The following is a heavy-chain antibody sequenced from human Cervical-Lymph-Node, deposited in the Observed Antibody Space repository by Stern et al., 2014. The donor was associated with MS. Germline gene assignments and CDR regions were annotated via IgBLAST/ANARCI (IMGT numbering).Heavy chain of an antibody. D-gene: IGHD3-16*02. CDR3: AREVYQPIGGYHYYLGMDV. CDR2: IDLIGTT. J-gene: IGHJ6*02. Sequence: QVQLQESGPGLVKPSETLSLTCTVSGGSVSRASYYWTWIRQPPGKGLEWIGYIDLIGTTKYNPSLKSRVTLSVDTSRNQFSLNLRSVTAADTAVYYCAREVYQPIGGYHYYLGMDVWGQGATVAVSS. V-gene: IGHV4-61*01. CDR1: GGSVSRASYY.